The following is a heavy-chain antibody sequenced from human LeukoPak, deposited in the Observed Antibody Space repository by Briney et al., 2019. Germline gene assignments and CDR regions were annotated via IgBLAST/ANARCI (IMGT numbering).Heavy chain of an antibody. V-gene: IGHV4-59*08. CDR1: SGSISSYY. Sequence: SETLSLTCTVSSGSISSYYWSWIRQPPGKGLEWIGYIFSGGITNYNPSLKSRTTISLDTSESQFSLTVTSVTAADTAVYYCARGVCTGSYCYAGDYGLDVWGQGTTVTVSS. D-gene: IGHD2-2*01. CDR3: ARGVCTGSYCYAGDYGLDV. CDR2: IFSGGIT. J-gene: IGHJ6*02.